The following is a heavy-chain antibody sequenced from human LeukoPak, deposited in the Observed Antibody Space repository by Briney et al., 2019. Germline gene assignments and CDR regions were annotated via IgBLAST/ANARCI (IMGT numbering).Heavy chain of an antibody. CDR2: ISSSSSYI. CDR1: GFTFSSYS. CDR3: ARGNGYSYGLALDY. D-gene: IGHD5-18*01. Sequence: GGSLKLSCAASGFTFSSYSMNWVRQAPGKGLEWVSSISSSSSYIYYADSVKGRFTISRDNAKNSLYLQMNSLRAEDTAVYYCARGNGYSYGLALDYWGQGTLVTVSS. V-gene: IGHV3-21*01. J-gene: IGHJ4*02.